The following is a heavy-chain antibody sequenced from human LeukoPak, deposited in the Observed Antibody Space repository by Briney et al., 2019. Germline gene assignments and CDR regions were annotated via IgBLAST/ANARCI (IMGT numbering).Heavy chain of an antibody. V-gene: IGHV4-59*08. CDR2: MSNSGSS. CDR3: ARLRNYYDRSGNYRHFDY. CDR1: GSSISAYY. J-gene: IGHJ4*02. D-gene: IGHD3-22*01. Sequence: SETLSLTCTVSGSSISAYYWSWIRQPPGKGLEWIGYMSNSGSSNYNPSLKGRLSISVDTSKNQFSLKLSSVTAADTAVYFCARLRNYYDRSGNYRHFDYWGRGTLVTVSS.